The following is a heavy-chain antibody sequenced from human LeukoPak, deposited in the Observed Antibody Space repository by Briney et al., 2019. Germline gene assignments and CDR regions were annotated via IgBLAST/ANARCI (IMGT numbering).Heavy chain of an antibody. Sequence: SETLSLTCTVSGGSISRSSYYWGWIRQPPGKGLEWIGNIYDSGSTYYNPSLKSRVTISVDSSKNQFSLKLSSVTAADTAVYSCARLPYYGGNWYYFDYWGQGTLVTVSS. CDR3: ARLPYYGGNWYYFDY. J-gene: IGHJ4*02. D-gene: IGHD4-23*01. V-gene: IGHV4-39*01. CDR1: GGSISRSSYY. CDR2: IYDSGST.